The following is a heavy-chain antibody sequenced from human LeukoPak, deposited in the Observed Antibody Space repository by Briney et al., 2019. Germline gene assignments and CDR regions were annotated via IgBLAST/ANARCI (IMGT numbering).Heavy chain of an antibody. CDR1: GYTFTSYG. CDR2: MNPNSGNT. Sequence: GASVKVSCKASGYTFTSYGINWVRQATGQGLEWMGWMNPNSGNTGYAQKFQGRVTITRNTSTTIVYMELSSLRSEDTAVYYCTRQRFDSGWYAFDYWGQGTLVTVSS. D-gene: IGHD6-19*01. V-gene: IGHV1-8*03. CDR3: TRQRFDSGWYAFDY. J-gene: IGHJ4*02.